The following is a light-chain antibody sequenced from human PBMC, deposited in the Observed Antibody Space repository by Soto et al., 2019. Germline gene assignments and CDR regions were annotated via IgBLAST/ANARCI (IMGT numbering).Light chain of an antibody. Sequence: QSALTQPASVSGSPGQSITISCTGTSSDVGGYNYVSWYQQHPGKAPKLMIYDVNDRPSGVSNRFSGSKSGNTASLTISGLRAEDEADYYCSSYTGSNTLVVFGGGTKVTVL. V-gene: IGLV2-14*01. CDR2: DVN. CDR1: SSDVGGYNY. J-gene: IGLJ2*01. CDR3: SSYTGSNTLVV.